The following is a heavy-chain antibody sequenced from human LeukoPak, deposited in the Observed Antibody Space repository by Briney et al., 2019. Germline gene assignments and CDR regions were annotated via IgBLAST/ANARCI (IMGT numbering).Heavy chain of an antibody. Sequence: SETLSLTCTVSVGSISGYYWSWIRRPPGKGLEWVGYISYSGSTYYSPSLQSRITISVDTSKNQFSLKLRSVTATDTAVYYCARRTYYYASGSSNFDHWGQGTLVTVSS. CDR2: ISYSGST. D-gene: IGHD3-10*01. CDR3: ARRTYYYASGSSNFDH. J-gene: IGHJ4*02. CDR1: VGSISGYY. V-gene: IGHV4-59*08.